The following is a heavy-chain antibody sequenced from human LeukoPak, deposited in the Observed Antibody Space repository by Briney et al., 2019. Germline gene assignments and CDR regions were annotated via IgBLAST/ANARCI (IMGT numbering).Heavy chain of an antibody. CDR2: ISGSGGST. Sequence: GGSLRLSCAASGFTFSSYAMSWVRQAPGKGREWVSAISGSGGSTYYADSVKGRFTISRDNSKNTLYLQMNSLRAEDTAVYYCAKGGYDILTGYHYGMDVWGKGTTVTVSS. CDR1: GFTFSSYA. D-gene: IGHD3-9*01. V-gene: IGHV3-23*01. J-gene: IGHJ6*04. CDR3: AKGGYDILTGYHYGMDV.